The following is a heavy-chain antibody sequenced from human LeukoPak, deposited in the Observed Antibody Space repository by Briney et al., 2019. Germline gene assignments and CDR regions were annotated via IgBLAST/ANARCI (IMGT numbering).Heavy chain of an antibody. V-gene: IGHV4-31*03. D-gene: IGHD2-15*01. Sequence: SQTLSLTCTVFGGSISSGGYYWSWIRQHPGKGLEWIGHIYYSGSTYYNPSLKSRVTISVDTSKNQFSLKLSSVTAADTAVYYCARDNLVVADRIFDYWGQGTLVTVSS. CDR3: ARDNLVVADRIFDY. CDR2: IYYSGST. J-gene: IGHJ4*02. CDR1: GGSISSGGYY.